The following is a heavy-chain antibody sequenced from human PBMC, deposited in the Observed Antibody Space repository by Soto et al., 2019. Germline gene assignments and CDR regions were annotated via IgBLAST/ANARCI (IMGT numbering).Heavy chain of an antibody. CDR2: IWYDGSNK. CDR3: ARREYSSSSYSYYYYGMDV. J-gene: IGHJ6*02. V-gene: IGHV3-33*01. Sequence: GGSLRLSCAASGFTFSSYGMHWVRQAPGKGLEWVAVIWYDGSNKYYADSVKGRFTISRDNSKNTLYLQMNSLRAEDTAVYYCARREYSSSSYSYYYYGMDVWGQGTTVTVSS. D-gene: IGHD6-6*01. CDR1: GFTFSSYG.